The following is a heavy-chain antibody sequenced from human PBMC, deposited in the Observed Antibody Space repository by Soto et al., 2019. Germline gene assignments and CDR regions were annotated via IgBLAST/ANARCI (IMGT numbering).Heavy chain of an antibody. Sequence: PGGSMKLSCAAAGVNFNTHWMHWVRQAPGKGLVWVSRINTDASTTNYADSVKGRFTISRDNAKNTLYLQMNSLRAEDTAVYYCARLSSDWSSFDHWGQGTQVTVSS. CDR3: ARLSSDWSSFDH. V-gene: IGHV3-74*01. CDR1: GVNFNTHW. CDR2: INTDASTT. J-gene: IGHJ4*02. D-gene: IGHD6-19*01.